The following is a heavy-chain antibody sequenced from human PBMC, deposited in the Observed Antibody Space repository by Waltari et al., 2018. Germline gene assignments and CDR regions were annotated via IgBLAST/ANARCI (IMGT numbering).Heavy chain of an antibody. J-gene: IGHJ4*02. V-gene: IGHV4-34*01. CDR3: ARGGPRLLYYDY. Sequence: QVQLQQWGAGLLKPSETLSLTCAVYGGSFSGYYWCWIRQPPGKGLEWIGEINHSGSTNYNPSLKSRVTISVDTSKNQFSLKLSSVTAADTAVYYCARGGPRLLYYDYWGQGTLVTVSS. CDR2: INHSGST. D-gene: IGHD3-10*01. CDR1: GGSFSGYY.